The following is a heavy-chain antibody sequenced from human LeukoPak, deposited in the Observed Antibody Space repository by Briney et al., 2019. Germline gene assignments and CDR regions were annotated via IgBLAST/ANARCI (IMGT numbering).Heavy chain of an antibody. CDR3: ASYYYDNSHH. CDR2: IGIRPNNYAT. Sequence: GGSLRLSCAASGFPFSGSAIHWVRQASGKGLEWVGRIGIRPNNYATSYAASVKGRLTISRDDSKNTAYLQMNNLKTEDTAMYYCASYYYDNSHHWGQGTLVTVSS. D-gene: IGHD3-22*01. CDR1: GFPFSGSA. V-gene: IGHV3-73*01. J-gene: IGHJ1*01.